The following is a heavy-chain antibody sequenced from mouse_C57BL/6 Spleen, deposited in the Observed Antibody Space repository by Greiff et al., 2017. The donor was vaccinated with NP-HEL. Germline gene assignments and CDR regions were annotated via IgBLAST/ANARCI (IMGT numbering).Heavy chain of an antibody. Sequence: QVQLKQSGPGLVQPSQSLSITCTASGFSLTSYGVHWVRQSPGKGLEWLGVIWRGGSTDYNAAFMSRLSITKDNSKSQVFFKMNSLQADDTAIYYCAKKGGAYHGYFDVWGTGTTVTVSS. J-gene: IGHJ1*03. V-gene: IGHV2-5*01. CDR3: AKKGGAYHGYFDV. D-gene: IGHD5-1-1*01. CDR1: GFSLTSYG. CDR2: IWRGGST.